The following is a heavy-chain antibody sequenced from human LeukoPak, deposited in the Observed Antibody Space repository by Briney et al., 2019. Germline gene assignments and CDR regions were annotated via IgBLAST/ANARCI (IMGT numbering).Heavy chain of an antibody. CDR3: ARDRSYSDSSGFLDY. Sequence: SVKVSSKSSLGTFSSYAISWVRQAPGPGLEWMVRIIPIFGTANYAQKFQGRVTITTDESTSTAYMELSSLRSEDTAVYYCARDRSYSDSSGFLDYWGQGTLVTVSS. V-gene: IGHV1-69*05. D-gene: IGHD3-22*01. CDR1: LGTFSSYA. J-gene: IGHJ4*02. CDR2: IIPIFGTA.